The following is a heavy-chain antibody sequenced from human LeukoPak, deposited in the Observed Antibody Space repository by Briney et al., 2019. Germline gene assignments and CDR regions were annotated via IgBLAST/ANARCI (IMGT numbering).Heavy chain of an antibody. V-gene: IGHV1-2*02. D-gene: IGHD3-22*01. CDR2: INPNSGAT. Sequence: GASVKVSCKASGYTFMGYYMDWVRQAPGQGLEWMGWINPNSGATKYAQKFQGRVTMTRDTSISTAYMELGSLTSDDTAVYYCARGVRESSGYTGLXXWGQGTLVTV. CDR1: GYTFMGYY. J-gene: IGHJ4*02. CDR3: ARGVRESSGYTGLXX.